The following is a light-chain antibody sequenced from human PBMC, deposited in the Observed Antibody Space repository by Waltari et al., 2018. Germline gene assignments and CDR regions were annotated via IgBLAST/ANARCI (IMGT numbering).Light chain of an antibody. J-gene: IGLJ1*01. CDR1: RIDVESYNL. CDR3: CSYAGTSIYV. V-gene: IGLV2-23*02. Sequence: QSALTQPASVSGSPGQSIPLSCTGSRIDVESYNLVSWFQQKPGKAPKLIIYEVNKRPSGVSYRFSGSKSGNTASLTISGLQADDEADYYCCSYAGTSIYVFGSGTKVTV. CDR2: EVN.